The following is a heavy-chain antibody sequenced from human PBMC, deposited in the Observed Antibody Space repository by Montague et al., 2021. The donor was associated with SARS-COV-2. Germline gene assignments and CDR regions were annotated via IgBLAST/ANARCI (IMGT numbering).Heavy chain of an antibody. V-gene: IGHV2-70*01. CDR3: TRIPSLHYFDWSNIAAQLPCYYYSNGGGV. CDR1: GFSLTTSGVS. D-gene: IGHD3-9*01. J-gene: IGHJ6*02. CDR2: XYWDDDK. Sequence: PALVKPTQTLTLTCTFSGFSLTTSGVSVNWIRQPPGKALEWLALXYWDDDKHYSTSLKTRLTISKDTSKNQVVLTMTNMDPVDTATYYCTRIPSLHYFDWSNIAAQLPCYYYSNGGGVWGQGATVTVSS.